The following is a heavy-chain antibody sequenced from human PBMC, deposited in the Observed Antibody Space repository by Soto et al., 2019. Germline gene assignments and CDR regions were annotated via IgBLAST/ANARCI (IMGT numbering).Heavy chain of an antibody. CDR1: GFSFTISA. J-gene: IGHJ6*02. CDR3: AAGSRGWTEGLIYYYYGMDV. Sequence: SVKVSCKASGFSFTISAVQWVRQARGQRLEWIGWIVVGSGNTNYAQKFQERVTITRDMSTSTAYMELSSLRSEDTAVYYCAAGSRGWTEGLIYYYYGMDVWGQGTTVTVSS. D-gene: IGHD6-19*01. CDR2: IVVGSGNT. V-gene: IGHV1-58*01.